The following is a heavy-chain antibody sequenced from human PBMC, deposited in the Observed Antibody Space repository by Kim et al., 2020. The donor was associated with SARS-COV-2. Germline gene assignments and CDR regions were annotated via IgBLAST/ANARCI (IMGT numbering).Heavy chain of an antibody. CDR1: GFTFSSYS. CDR2: ISSSSSYI. V-gene: IGHV3-21*01. J-gene: IGHJ6*02. D-gene: IGHD1-1*01. CDR3: ARDFDWNYYYYYGMDV. Sequence: GGSLRLSCAASGFTFSSYSMNWVRQAPGKGLEWVSSISSSSSYIYYADSVKGRFTISRDNAKNSLYLQMNSLRAEDTAVYYCARDFDWNYYYYYGMDVWGQGTTVTVSS.